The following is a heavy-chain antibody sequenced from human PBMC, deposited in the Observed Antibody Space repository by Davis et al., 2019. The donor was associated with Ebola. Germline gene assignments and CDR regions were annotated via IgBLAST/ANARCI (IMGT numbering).Heavy chain of an antibody. V-gene: IGHV3-74*01. Sequence: GESLKISCAATGFTFSNYGMHWVRQAPGKGLVWVSRSNSDGSSTTYADSVKGRFTISRDNAKNSLYLQMNSLRAEDTAVYYCARDSLVTTPPDYWGQGTLVTVSS. J-gene: IGHJ4*02. CDR1: GFTFSNYG. CDR3: ARDSLVTTPPDY. D-gene: IGHD4-17*01. CDR2: SNSDGSST.